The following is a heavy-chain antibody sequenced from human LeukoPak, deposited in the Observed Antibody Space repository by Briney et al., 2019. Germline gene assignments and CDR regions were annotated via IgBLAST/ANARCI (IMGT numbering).Heavy chain of an antibody. J-gene: IGHJ4*02. D-gene: IGHD5-12*01. CDR2: IRSKANSYAT. Sequence: PGRSLKLSSAASLLTFTGSAMHSVGEASGTRLRGVGRIRSKANSYATAYAAPVKGRFAISRDDSKNTAYLQMNSLKTEDTAVYYCTSLNHRGYSGYDGWGQGTLVTVSS. CDR3: TSLNHRGYSGYDG. CDR1: LLTFTGSA. V-gene: IGHV3-73*01.